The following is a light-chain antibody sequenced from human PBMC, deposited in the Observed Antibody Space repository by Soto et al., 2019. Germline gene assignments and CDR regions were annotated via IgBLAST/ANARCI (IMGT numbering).Light chain of an antibody. J-gene: IGKJ5*01. V-gene: IGKV1-39*01. Sequence: DIHMTQSPSSLSASVGDRVTITCRASQSISSYLNWYQQKPGKAPKLLIYAASSLQSGVPSRFSGSGSGTDFTLTISSLQPEDFATYYCQQSYSTPPITFGQGTLLEIK. CDR2: AAS. CDR3: QQSYSTPPIT. CDR1: QSISSY.